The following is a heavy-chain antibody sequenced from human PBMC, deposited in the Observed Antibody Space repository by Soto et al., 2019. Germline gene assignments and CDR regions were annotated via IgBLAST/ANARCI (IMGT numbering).Heavy chain of an antibody. J-gene: IGHJ6*02. V-gene: IGHV1-69*13. Sequence: ASVKVSCKASRVAFSKFIVTWVRQAPGLGLEWVGGIIPIFGTANYAQKFQGRVTITADESTSTSYMEVNNLRSEDTAVYYCAKVRYSSPMGYYYGMDVWGQGTTVTAP. CDR2: IIPIFGTA. CDR3: AKVRYSSPMGYYYGMDV. D-gene: IGHD6-19*01. CDR1: RVAFSKFI.